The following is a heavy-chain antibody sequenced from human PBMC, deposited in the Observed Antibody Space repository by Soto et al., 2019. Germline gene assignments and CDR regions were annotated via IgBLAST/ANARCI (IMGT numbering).Heavy chain of an antibody. CDR1: GFTFSSYG. CDR3: AKDRMGRYNWNSWIYYYGMDV. Sequence: QVQLVESGGGVVQPGRSLRLSCAASGFTFSSYGMHWVRQAPGKGLEWVAVISYDGSNKYYADSVKGRFTISRDNSKNTLYLQMNSLRAEDTAVYYCAKDRMGRYNWNSWIYYYGMDVWGQGTTVTVSS. D-gene: IGHD1-7*01. V-gene: IGHV3-30*18. CDR2: ISYDGSNK. J-gene: IGHJ6*02.